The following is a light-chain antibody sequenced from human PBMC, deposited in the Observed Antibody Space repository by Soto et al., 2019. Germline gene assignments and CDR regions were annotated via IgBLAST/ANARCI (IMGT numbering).Light chain of an antibody. CDR3: QQYNNWRGT. CDR1: QSISSN. Sequence: EIVMTQSPATLSVSPGERATLSCRASQSISSNLAWYQQKPGQSPRLLMFRTSSGATGFPARFSGSGSGTEFNLTISSLQSEDFGVYYCQQYNNWRGTFGGGTKVDIK. V-gene: IGKV3-15*01. CDR2: RTS. J-gene: IGKJ4*01.